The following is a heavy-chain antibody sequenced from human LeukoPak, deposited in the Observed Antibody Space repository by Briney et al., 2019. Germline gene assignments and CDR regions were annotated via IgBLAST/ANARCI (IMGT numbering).Heavy chain of an antibody. CDR1: GGSFSGYY. D-gene: IGHD2-2*01. CDR2: INHSGST. Sequence: SETLSLTCAVYGGSFSGYYWSWIRQPPGKGLEWIGEINHSGSTNYNPSLKSRVTISVDTSKNQFSLKLSSVTAADTAVYYCARGRVCSSTSCYPPGWFDPWGQGTLVTVSS. CDR3: ARGRVCSSTSCYPPGWFDP. V-gene: IGHV4-34*01. J-gene: IGHJ5*02.